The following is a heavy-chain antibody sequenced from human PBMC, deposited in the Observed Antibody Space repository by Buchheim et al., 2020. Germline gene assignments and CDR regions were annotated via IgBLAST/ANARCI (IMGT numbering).Heavy chain of an antibody. D-gene: IGHD6-19*01. V-gene: IGHV3-30*18. CDR1: GFTFDDYD. CDR3: AKTKWVAGYYFDY. J-gene: IGHJ4*02. CDR2: ISYDGSDK. Sequence: VQLVESGGGVVRPGGSLRLSFAASGFTFDDYDMPWVRQAPGKGLEWVALISYDGSDKYYADAVKGRFTISRDNSKNTLYLQMNSLRAEDTAVYYCAKTKWVAGYYFDYWGQGTL.